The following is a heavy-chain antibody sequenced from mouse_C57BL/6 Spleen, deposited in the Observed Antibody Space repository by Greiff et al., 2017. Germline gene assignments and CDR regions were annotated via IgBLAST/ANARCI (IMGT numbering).Heavy chain of an antibody. J-gene: IGHJ4*01. CDR1: GFTFTDYY. CDR3: ARYYSTAMDY. V-gene: IGHV7-3*01. Sequence: EVKLMESGGGLVQPGGSLSLSCAASGFTFTDYYMSWVRQPPGKALEWLGFIRNKANGYTTEYSVSVKGRFTISRDNSQSILYLQMNALRAEDSATYYCARYYSTAMDYWGQGTSVTVSS. CDR2: IRNKANGYTT.